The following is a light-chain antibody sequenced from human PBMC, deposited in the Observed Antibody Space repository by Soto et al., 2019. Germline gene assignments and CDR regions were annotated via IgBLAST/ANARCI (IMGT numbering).Light chain of an antibody. CDR2: GAS. Sequence: EIVMTQSPATLSVSPGERATLSCRASQSVSSNLAWYQQKHGQAPRLLIYGASTRATGIPARFSGSGSGTEFTLTISSLQSEDFAVYCCQQYNDWPRTVGQGTKVDIK. V-gene: IGKV3-15*01. CDR1: QSVSSN. CDR3: QQYNDWPRT. J-gene: IGKJ1*01.